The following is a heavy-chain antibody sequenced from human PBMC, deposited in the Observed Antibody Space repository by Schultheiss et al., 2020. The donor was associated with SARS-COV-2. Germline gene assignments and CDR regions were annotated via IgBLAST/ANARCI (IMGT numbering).Heavy chain of an antibody. CDR2: IRYDGSNK. D-gene: IGHD3-3*01. CDR1: GFKFSDYG. CDR3: AREVLEWLDNDYYYYMDV. J-gene: IGHJ6*03. V-gene: IGHV3-30*02. Sequence: GGSLRLSCAASGFKFSDYGTHWVRQAPGKGLEWVAFIRYDGSNKYYADSVKGRFTISRDNSKNTLYLQMNSLRAEDTAVYYCAREVLEWLDNDYYYYMDVWGKGTAVTVSS.